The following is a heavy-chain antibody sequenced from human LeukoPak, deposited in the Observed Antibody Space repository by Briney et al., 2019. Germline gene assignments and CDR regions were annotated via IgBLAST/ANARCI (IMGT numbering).Heavy chain of an antibody. CDR2: IYTSVTT. Sequence: SETLSLTCTVSGDSISSYYWSWIRQPAGRGLEWIGSIYTSVTTNYNPSLKSRATMSVDTSKNDFFLKLSSVTAADTAVYYCARGRFGELIVRQVLYYYYYMDVWGKGTTVTVSS. J-gene: IGHJ6*03. CDR1: GDSISSYY. CDR3: ARGRFGELIVRQVLYYYYYMDV. V-gene: IGHV4-4*07. D-gene: IGHD3-10*01.